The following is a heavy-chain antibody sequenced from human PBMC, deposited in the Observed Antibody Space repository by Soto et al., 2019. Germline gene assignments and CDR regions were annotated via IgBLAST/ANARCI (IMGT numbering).Heavy chain of an antibody. Sequence: GGALRLSYAASGFTVTRDSMRWVRQAPGKGLEWVSSISSTTNYIYYGDSMKGRFTISRDNAKNSLYLEMNSLRAEDTAVYYCARESEDLTSNFDYWGQGTLVTVSS. CDR1: GFTVTRDS. CDR3: ARESEDLTSNFDY. CDR2: ISSTTNYI. J-gene: IGHJ4*02. V-gene: IGHV3-21*06.